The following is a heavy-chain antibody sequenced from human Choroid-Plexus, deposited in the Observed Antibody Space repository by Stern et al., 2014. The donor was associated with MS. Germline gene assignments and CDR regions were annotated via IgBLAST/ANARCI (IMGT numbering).Heavy chain of an antibody. V-gene: IGHV4-4*07. Sequence: QVQLQESGPGLVKPSETLSLTCTVSGGAMTTYYWTWIRQPAGKGLEWIGRVYTSGGTNYNPSLESRVPVSVDTSKTQFYLDLRSVTAADTAVYYCARGVAGSYYNKWFDPWGQGILVTVSS. CDR1: GGAMTTYY. J-gene: IGHJ5*02. CDR2: VYTSGGT. D-gene: IGHD3-10*01. CDR3: ARGVAGSYYNKWFDP.